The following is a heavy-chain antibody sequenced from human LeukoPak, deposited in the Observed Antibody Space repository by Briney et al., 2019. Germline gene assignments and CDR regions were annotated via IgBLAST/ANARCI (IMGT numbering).Heavy chain of an antibody. Sequence: GGSLRLSCAASGFTFSSYEMNWVRQAPGKGLEWVSAISGSGGSTSYADSVKGRFTISRDNSKNTLFLQMNSLRAEDTAVYYCAKDRYSSGWYYFDYWGQGTLVTVSS. CDR3: AKDRYSSGWYYFDY. V-gene: IGHV3-23*01. CDR1: GFTFSSYE. CDR2: ISGSGGST. D-gene: IGHD6-19*01. J-gene: IGHJ4*02.